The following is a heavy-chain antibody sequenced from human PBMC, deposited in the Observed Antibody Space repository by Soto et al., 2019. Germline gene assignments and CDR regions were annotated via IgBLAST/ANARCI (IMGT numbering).Heavy chain of an antibody. CDR3: ARGITMIVVATAFDY. CDR1: GYTFTSYY. Sequence: ASVKVSCKASGYTFTSYYMHWVRQAPGQGLEWMGIINPSGGSTSYAQKFQGRVTMTRDTSTSTVYMELSSLRSEDTAVYYCARGITMIVVATAFDYWGQGTLVTVSS. J-gene: IGHJ4*02. V-gene: IGHV1-46*01. D-gene: IGHD3-22*01. CDR2: INPSGGST.